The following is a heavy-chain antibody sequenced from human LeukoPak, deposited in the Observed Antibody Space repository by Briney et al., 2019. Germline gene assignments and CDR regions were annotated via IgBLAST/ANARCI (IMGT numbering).Heavy chain of an antibody. J-gene: IGHJ6*02. CDR1: GYTFTSDD. CDR3: ATGYSSGWYGYYYGMDV. V-gene: IGHV1-8*01. CDR2: MNPNSGNT. D-gene: IGHD6-19*01. Sequence: ASVKISCKASGYTFTSDDINCVRQATGQGLEWMGWMNPNSGNTGYAQKFQGRVTMTRNTSISTAYMELSSLRSEDTAVYYCATGYSSGWYGYYYGMDVWGQGTTVTVSS.